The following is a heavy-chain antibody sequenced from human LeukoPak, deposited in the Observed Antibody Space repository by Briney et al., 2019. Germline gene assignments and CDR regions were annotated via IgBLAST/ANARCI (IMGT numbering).Heavy chain of an antibody. J-gene: IGHJ4*02. V-gene: IGHV4-31*03. CDR1: GGSISSGGYY. D-gene: IGHD3-9*01. Sequence: PSQTLSLTCTVSGGSISSGGYYWSWIRQHPGKGLEWIGYIYYSGSTNYNPSLKSRVTISVDTSKNQFSLKLSSVTAADTAVYYCARAAPETYYDILTGYPKYYFDYWGQGTLVTVSS. CDR3: ARAAPETYYDILTGYPKYYFDY. CDR2: IYYSGST.